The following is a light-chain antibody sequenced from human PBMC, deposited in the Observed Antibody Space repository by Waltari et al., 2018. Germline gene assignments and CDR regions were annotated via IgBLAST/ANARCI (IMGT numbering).Light chain of an antibody. Sequence: SYVLTQPPSASVAPGQTATLTCGGDNTGSKRVHWYQKKPGQAPVWVVFDDSDRPSGIPERLSGSNSDNTATLSISRVEAGDEADYYCQVWDSSSNQWLFGGGTELTVL. CDR2: DDS. V-gene: IGLV3-21*02. CDR1: NTGSKR. J-gene: IGLJ3*02. CDR3: QVWDSSSNQWL.